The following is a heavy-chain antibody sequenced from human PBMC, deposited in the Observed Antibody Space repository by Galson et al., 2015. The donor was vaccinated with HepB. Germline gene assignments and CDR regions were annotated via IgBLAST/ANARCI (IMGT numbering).Heavy chain of an antibody. Sequence: SLRLSCAASGFTFSNAWMSWVRQAPGKGLEWVGRIKSKTDGGTTDYAAPVKGRFTISRDDSKNTLYLQMNSLKTEDTAVYYCTTGDSSSWTGGMDVWGQGTTVTVSS. CDR2: IKSKTDGGTT. V-gene: IGHV3-15*01. D-gene: IGHD6-13*01. CDR1: GFTFSNAW. J-gene: IGHJ6*02. CDR3: TTGDSSSWTGGMDV.